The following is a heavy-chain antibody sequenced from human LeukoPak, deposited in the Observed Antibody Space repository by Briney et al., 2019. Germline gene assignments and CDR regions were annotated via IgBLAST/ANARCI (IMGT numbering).Heavy chain of an antibody. J-gene: IGHJ4*02. V-gene: IGHV3-11*01. CDR3: ARFRNYYGSGSYYPDY. D-gene: IGHD3-10*01. CDR2: ISSSGSTV. Sequence: PGGSLRLSCAASGFTFSDYYMSWIRQAPGKGLEWVSYISSSGSTVYYADSVKGRFTISRDNAKNSLYLQMNSLRAEDTAVYYCARFRNYYGSGSYYPDYWGQGTLVTVSS. CDR1: GFTFSDYY.